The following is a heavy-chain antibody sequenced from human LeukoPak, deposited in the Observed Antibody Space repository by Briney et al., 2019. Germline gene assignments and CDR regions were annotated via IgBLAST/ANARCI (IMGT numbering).Heavy chain of an antibody. Sequence: GASVNVSCKASGGTFSSYAISWVRQAPGQGLEWMGGIIPIFGTANYAQKFQGRVTITADESTSTAYMELSSLRSEDTAVYYCASSPSWNGSWSEPLDYWGQGTLVTVSS. J-gene: IGHJ4*02. D-gene: IGHD2-15*01. CDR2: IIPIFGTA. CDR3: ASSPSWNGSWSEPLDY. CDR1: GGTFSSYA. V-gene: IGHV1-69*13.